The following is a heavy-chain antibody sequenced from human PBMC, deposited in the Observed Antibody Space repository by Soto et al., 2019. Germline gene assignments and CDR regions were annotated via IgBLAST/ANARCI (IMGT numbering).Heavy chain of an antibody. CDR1: GFTFSSYG. D-gene: IGHD2-15*01. CDR3: AKDGGSVYCSGGSCYFDAFVI. Sequence: QVQLVESGGGVVQPGRSLSLSCAASGFTFSSYGMHWVRQAPGKGLEWVAVISYDGSNKYYADSVKGRFTISRDNSKNTVYVQMNSLRAEDTAVYYCAKDGGSVYCSGGSCYFDAFVIWGQGTMVTVSS. V-gene: IGHV3-30*18. J-gene: IGHJ3*02. CDR2: ISYDGSNK.